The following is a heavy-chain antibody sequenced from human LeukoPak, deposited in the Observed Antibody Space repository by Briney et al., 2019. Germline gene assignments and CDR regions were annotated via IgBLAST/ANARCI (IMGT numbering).Heavy chain of an antibody. CDR1: GYSISSGYY. D-gene: IGHD1-26*01. CDR2: IYHSGST. V-gene: IGHV4-38-2*01. J-gene: IGHJ5*02. Sequence: PSETLSFTCAVSGYSISSGYYWGWIRQPPGKGLEWIGSIYHSGSTYYNPSLKSRVTISVDTSKNQFSLKLSSVTAADTAVYYCASTSGSYYYWFDPWGQGTLVTVSS. CDR3: ASTSGSYYYWFDP.